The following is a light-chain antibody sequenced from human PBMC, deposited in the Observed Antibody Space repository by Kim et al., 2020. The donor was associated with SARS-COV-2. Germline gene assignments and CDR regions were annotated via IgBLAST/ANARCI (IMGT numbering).Light chain of an antibody. CDR2: STS. V-gene: IGKV3-20*01. CDR3: QQYGSLIT. Sequence: EIVLTQSPGTLSLSPGERATLSCRASQSVSSSYLAWYQQKPGQAPRLLISSTSSSATGIRDRFSGSGSGTAFTLTISRLEPEDSAVYYCQQYGSLITFGQGTRLEIK. J-gene: IGKJ5*01. CDR1: QSVSSSY.